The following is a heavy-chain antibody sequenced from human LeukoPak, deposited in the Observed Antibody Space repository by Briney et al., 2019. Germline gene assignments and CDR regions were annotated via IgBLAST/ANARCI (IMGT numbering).Heavy chain of an antibody. CDR1: GFTFSTYD. J-gene: IGHJ3*02. Sequence: GGSLRLSCAASGFTFSTYDMHWVRQATGKGLDWVAAIGPAGDTYYPDSVEGRSTISRENAKNSLYLQMNSLGAGDTAMYYCARGSGDYWDAFDIWGQGTMVTVSS. CDR3: ARGSGDYWDAFDI. CDR2: IGPAGDT. D-gene: IGHD2-21*02. V-gene: IGHV3-13*01.